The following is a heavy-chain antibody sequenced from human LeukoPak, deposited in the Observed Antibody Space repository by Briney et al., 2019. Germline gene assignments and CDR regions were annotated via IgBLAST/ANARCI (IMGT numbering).Heavy chain of an antibody. V-gene: IGHV1-2*02. J-gene: IGHJ4*02. CDR1: GYTFTGYY. CDR2: INPNSGGT. CDR3: ARVGGPGYSSGWYGY. D-gene: IGHD6-19*01. Sequence: ASVKVSCKASGYTFTGYYLHWVRQAPGQGLEWMGWINPNSGGTNYAQKFQGRVTMTRDTSIGTAYMEVSRLRSDDTAVYYCARVGGPGYSSGWYGYWGQGTLVTVSS.